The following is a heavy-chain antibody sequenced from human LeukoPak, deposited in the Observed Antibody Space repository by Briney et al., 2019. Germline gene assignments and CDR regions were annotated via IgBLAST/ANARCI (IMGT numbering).Heavy chain of an antibody. CDR3: ASRSNKLKIVPAAPDGSGSEAFDI. Sequence: PSETLSLTCAVYGGSFSGYYWSWIRQPPGKGLEWIGEINHSGSTNYNPSLKSRVTISVDTSKNQFSLKLSSVTAADTAVYYCASRSNKLKIVPAAPDGSGSEAFDIWGQGTMVTVSS. CDR2: INHSGST. J-gene: IGHJ3*02. D-gene: IGHD2-2*01. V-gene: IGHV4-34*01. CDR1: GGSFSGYY.